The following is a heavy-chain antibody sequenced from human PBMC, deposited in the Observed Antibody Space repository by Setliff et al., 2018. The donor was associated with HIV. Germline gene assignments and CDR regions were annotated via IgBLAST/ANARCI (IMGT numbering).Heavy chain of an antibody. CDR3: AREGGQGYSGSGSFYHRNFDL. J-gene: IGHJ2*01. CDR1: GGSLSGYY. Sequence: SETLSLTCAVYGGSLSGYYWSWVRQSPGRGLEWIGEFNQSGNTNFNPSLKSRLIISVDTSKSQFSLKLTSVTAADTALYYCAREGGQGYSGSGSFYHRNFDLWGRGTLVTVSS. D-gene: IGHD3-10*01. CDR2: FNQSGNT. V-gene: IGHV4-34*01.